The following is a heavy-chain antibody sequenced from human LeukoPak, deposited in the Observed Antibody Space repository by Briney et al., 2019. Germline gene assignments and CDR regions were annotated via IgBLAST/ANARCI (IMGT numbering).Heavy chain of an antibody. Sequence: SETLSLTCAVYGGSFSGYYWSWIRQPPGKGLEWIGEINHSGSTNYNSSLKSRVTISADTSKKQFSLKLTSVTAADTAVYYCAXXXXXXXXXXIWGSPGLGYWGQGTLVTVSS. V-gene: IGHV4-34*01. CDR1: GGSFSGYY. D-gene: IGHD3-16*01. J-gene: IGHJ4*02. CDR3: AXXXXXXXXXXIWGSPGLGY. CDR2: INHSGST.